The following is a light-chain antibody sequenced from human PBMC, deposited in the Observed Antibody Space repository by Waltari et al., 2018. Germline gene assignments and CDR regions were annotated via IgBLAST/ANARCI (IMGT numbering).Light chain of an antibody. Sequence: SSELTQDPAVSVALGQTVRITCQGDSLRSSYASWYQQKPGQAPLLVIYGKNNRPPGIPDRFSGSSSGNTASLTITGAQAEDEADYYCNSRDSSGNHVVFGGGTKLTVL. CDR1: SLRSSY. V-gene: IGLV3-19*01. J-gene: IGLJ2*01. CDR2: GKN. CDR3: NSRDSSGNHVV.